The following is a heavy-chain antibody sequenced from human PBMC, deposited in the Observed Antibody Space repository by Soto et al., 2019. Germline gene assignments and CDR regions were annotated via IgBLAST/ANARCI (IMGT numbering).Heavy chain of an antibody. CDR3: ARHESPPGYCSSTSCRTGYYYGMDV. Sequence: GESLKISCKGSGYSFTSYWIGLVRQMPGKGLEWMGIIYPGDSDTRYSPSFQGQVTISADKSISTAYLQWSSLKASDTAMYYCARHESPPGYCSSTSCRTGYYYGMDVWGQGTTVTVSS. CDR1: GYSFTSYW. V-gene: IGHV5-51*01. D-gene: IGHD2-2*01. J-gene: IGHJ6*02. CDR2: IYPGDSDT.